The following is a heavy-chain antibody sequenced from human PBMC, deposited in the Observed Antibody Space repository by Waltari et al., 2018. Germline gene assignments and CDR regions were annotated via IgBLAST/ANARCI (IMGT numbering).Heavy chain of an antibody. CDR3: ARELLGYCSSTSCERGWFDP. V-gene: IGHV1-69*12. CDR2: IIPIFGTA. J-gene: IGHJ5*02. Sequence: QVQLVQSGAEVQQPGSSVKVACKASGGTFSSLAISWVRQAPGPGLGWMGGIIPIFGTANYAQKFQGRVTITADESTSTAYMELSSLRSEDTAVYYCARELLGYCSSTSCERGWFDPWGQGTLVTVSS. CDR1: GGTFSSLA. D-gene: IGHD2-2*01.